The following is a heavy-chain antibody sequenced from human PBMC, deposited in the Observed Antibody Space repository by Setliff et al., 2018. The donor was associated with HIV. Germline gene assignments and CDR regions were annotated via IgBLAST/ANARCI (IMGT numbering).Heavy chain of an antibody. V-gene: IGHV4-39*01. CDR3: ARQAIFGYYDSSGYLDY. CDR1: GGSISSGSYY. Sequence: PSETLSLTCTVSGGSISSGSYYWGWIRQPPGKGLEWIGSIDYSGSTYYNPSLQSRVPISVDTSKNLFSLRLSSVTASDTAVYYCARQAIFGYYDSSGYLDYWGQGTLVTVSS. J-gene: IGHJ4*02. D-gene: IGHD3-22*01. CDR2: IDYSGST.